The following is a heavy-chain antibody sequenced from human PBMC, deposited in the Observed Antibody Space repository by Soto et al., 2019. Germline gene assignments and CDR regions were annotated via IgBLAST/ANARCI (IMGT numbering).Heavy chain of an antibody. CDR1: GFTFSSYS. J-gene: IGHJ3*02. D-gene: IGHD1-26*01. CDR2: ISSSSSYI. CDR3: ERVVGPNAFDI. V-gene: IGHV3-21*01. Sequence: GGSLRLSCAASGFTFSSYSMNWVRQAPGKGLEWVSSISSSSSYIYYADSVKGRFTISRDNAKNSLYLQMNSLRAEDTAVYYCERVVGPNAFDIWGQGTMVTVSS.